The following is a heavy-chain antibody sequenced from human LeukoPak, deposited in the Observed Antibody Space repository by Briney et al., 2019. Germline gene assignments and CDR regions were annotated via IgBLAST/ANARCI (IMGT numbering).Heavy chain of an antibody. CDR2: ISGSGGTT. CDR1: GFTVSSNY. D-gene: IGHD6-19*01. J-gene: IGHJ4*02. CDR3: AKSLGRNGYSSGWSHY. Sequence: GGSLRLSCAASGFTVSSNYMSWVRQAPGRGLEWVSAISGSGGTTYYADSVKGRFTISRDNSKNTLYLQMNSLRAEDTAVYYCAKSLGRNGYSSGWSHYWGQGTLVTVSS. V-gene: IGHV3-23*01.